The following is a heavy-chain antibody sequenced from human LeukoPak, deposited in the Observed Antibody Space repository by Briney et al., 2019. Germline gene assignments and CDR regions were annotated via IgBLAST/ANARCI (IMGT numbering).Heavy chain of an antibody. CDR1: GFTFGDYG. CDR2: IRSKAYGRTT. Sequence: GGSLRLSCTASGFTFGDYGMSWVRQAPGKGLEWVGFIRSKAYGRTTEYAASVKGRFTISRDDSKSIAYLQMNSLKTEDTAVYYCTRGDYYDTSGYYFLFDYWGQGTLVTVSS. J-gene: IGHJ4*02. D-gene: IGHD3-22*01. V-gene: IGHV3-49*04. CDR3: TRGDYYDTSGYYFLFDY.